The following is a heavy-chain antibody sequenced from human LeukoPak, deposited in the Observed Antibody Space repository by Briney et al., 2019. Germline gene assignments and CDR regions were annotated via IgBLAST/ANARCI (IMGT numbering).Heavy chain of an antibody. J-gene: IGHJ6*03. V-gene: IGHV1-2*02. CDR2: INPNSGGT. D-gene: IGHD6-13*01. Sequence: ASVKVSCKASGYTFTSYYMHWVRQAPGQGLEWMGWINPNSGGTNYAQRFQGRVTMTRDTSISTVYMELSRLRSDDTAVYYCARAGLGYSSSWDYYYYMDVWGKGATVTVSS. CDR3: ARAGLGYSSSWDYYYYMDV. CDR1: GYTFTSYY.